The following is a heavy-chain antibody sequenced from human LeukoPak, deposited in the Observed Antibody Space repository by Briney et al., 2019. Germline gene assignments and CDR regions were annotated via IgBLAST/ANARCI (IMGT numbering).Heavy chain of an antibody. Sequence: SETLSLTCTVSGYSISSGYYWGWIRQPPGKGLEWIGSIYHSGSTYYNPSLKSRVTISVDTSKNQFSLKLSSVTAADTAVYYCFLGELSFGIDYWGQGTLVTVSS. V-gene: IGHV4-38-2*02. J-gene: IGHJ4*02. CDR1: GYSISSGYY. CDR2: IYHSGST. D-gene: IGHD3-16*02. CDR3: FLGELSFGIDY.